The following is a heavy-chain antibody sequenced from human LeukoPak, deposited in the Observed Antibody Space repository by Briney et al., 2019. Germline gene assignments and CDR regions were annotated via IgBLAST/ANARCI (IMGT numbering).Heavy chain of an antibody. CDR1: GFNFSNNL. CDR2: SSFDGTKR. Sequence: GGSLRLSCAASGFNFSNNLLHWVRQAPGKGLEWVAASSFDGTKRYYGDSVKGRFVASGDNSKNTLYLQLNDLRLDDTAAYYCARVGNSSGWHDAFGYFDSWGQGVLVTVSS. J-gene: IGHJ4*02. V-gene: IGHV3-30*09. D-gene: IGHD6-19*01. CDR3: ARVGNSSGWHDAFGYFDS.